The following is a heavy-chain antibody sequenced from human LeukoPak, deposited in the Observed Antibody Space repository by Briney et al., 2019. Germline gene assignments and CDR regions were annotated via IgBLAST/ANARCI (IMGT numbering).Heavy chain of an antibody. CDR2: IKQDGSEK. CDR3: AKAGRGFLESYLDN. V-gene: IGHV3-7*01. CDR1: GFTFSSYW. Sequence: HPGGSLRLSCAASGFTFSSYWMSWVRQAPGKGLEWVANIKQDGSEKYYVDSVKGRFTISRDNAKNSLYLQMNSLRAEDTAVYYCAKAGRGFLESYLDNWGQGTLVTVSS. J-gene: IGHJ4*02. D-gene: IGHD3-3*01.